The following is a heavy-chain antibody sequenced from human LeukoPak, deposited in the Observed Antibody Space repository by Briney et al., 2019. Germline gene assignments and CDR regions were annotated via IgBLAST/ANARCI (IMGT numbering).Heavy chain of an antibody. CDR2: TFYRSKWYD. Sequence: SQTLSLTCAISGDSVSSNNAAWNWIRQSPSRGLEWLGKTFYRSKWYDDYAVSVKSRITINPDTSKNQFTLKMNSVTPEDTAVYYCAREAGSTGPVGAFDIWGQGTRVTVSS. J-gene: IGHJ3*02. D-gene: IGHD6-19*01. CDR3: AREAGSTGPVGAFDI. CDR1: GDSVSSNNAA. V-gene: IGHV6-1*01.